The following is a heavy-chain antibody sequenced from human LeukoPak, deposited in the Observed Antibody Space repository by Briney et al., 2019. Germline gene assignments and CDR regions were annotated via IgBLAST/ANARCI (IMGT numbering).Heavy chain of an antibody. Sequence: LGESLKISCKGSGYIFTNYWIAWVRQMPGKGLEWMGIIYPGDSDTRYSPSFQGQVTISADKSISTAYLQWSSLKASDTAMYYCARQRVEMATAPIGDFDYWGQGTLVTVSS. D-gene: IGHD5-24*01. J-gene: IGHJ4*02. CDR1: GYIFTNYW. V-gene: IGHV5-51*01. CDR3: ARQRVEMATAPIGDFDY. CDR2: IYPGDSDT.